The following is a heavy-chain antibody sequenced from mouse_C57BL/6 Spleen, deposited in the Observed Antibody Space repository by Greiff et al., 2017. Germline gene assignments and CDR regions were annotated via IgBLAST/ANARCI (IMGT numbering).Heavy chain of an antibody. CDR3: ARYIPLSYWYFDV. V-gene: IGHV7-3*01. D-gene: IGHD1-1*02. CDR1: GFTFTDYY. Sequence: EVHLVESGGGLVQPGGSLSLSCAASGFTFTDYYMSWVRQPPGKALEWLGFIRNKANGYTTEYSASVKGRFTISRDNSQSILYLQMNALRAEDSATYYCARYIPLSYWYFDVWGTGTTVTVSS. J-gene: IGHJ1*03. CDR2: IRNKANGYTT.